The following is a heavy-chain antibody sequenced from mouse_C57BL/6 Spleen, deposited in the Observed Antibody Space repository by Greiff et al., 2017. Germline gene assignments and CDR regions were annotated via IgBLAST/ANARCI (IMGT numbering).Heavy chain of an antibody. J-gene: IGHJ3*01. CDR2: NDPSDSYT. CDR3: ARGGTTAPSAY. Sequence: VQLQQSGAELVMPGASVKLSCKASGYTFTSYWMHWVKQRPGQGLEWIGENDPSDSYTNYNQKFKGKSTLTVDKSSSTAYMQLSSLTSEDSAVYYCARGGTTAPSAYWGQGTLVTVSA. CDR1: GYTFTSYW. D-gene: IGHD1-2*01. V-gene: IGHV1-69*01.